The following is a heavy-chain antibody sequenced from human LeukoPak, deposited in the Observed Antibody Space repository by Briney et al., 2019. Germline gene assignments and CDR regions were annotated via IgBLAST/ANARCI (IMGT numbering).Heavy chain of an antibody. Sequence: GGSLRLSCAASGFAFDDYAMHWVRQAPGKGLEWVSGISWNSGSIGYADSVKGRVTISRDNAKNSMYQQMNSLRAEDMALYYCAKDIAPNCYDSRGPLFDYWGQGTLVTVSS. D-gene: IGHD3-22*01. V-gene: IGHV3-9*03. CDR1: GFAFDDYA. CDR2: ISWNSGSI. J-gene: IGHJ4*02. CDR3: AKDIAPNCYDSRGPLFDY.